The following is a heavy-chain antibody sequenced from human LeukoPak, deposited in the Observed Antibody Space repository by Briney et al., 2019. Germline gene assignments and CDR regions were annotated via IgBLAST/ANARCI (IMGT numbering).Heavy chain of an antibody. CDR3: AKDSTTLTLTFDY. J-gene: IGHJ4*02. D-gene: IGHD4-11*01. Sequence: GRSLRLSCAASGLTFSRFGMHWVRQAPGKGLEWVAVISDDGSNKYYADSVKGRFTISRDNSKNTLYLQMNSLRAEDTAVYYCAKDSTTLTLTFDYWGQGTLVTVSS. CDR1: GLTFSRFG. CDR2: ISDDGSNK. V-gene: IGHV3-30*18.